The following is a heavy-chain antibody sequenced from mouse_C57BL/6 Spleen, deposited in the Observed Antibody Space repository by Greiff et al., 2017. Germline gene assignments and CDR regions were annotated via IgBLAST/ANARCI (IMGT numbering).Heavy chain of an antibody. V-gene: IGHV1-52*01. J-gene: IGHJ3*01. Sequence: QVQLQQPGAELVRPGSSVTLSCKASGYTFTSYWMHWVKQRPIQGLEWIGNIDPSDSETHYNQKFKDKATLTVDKSSSTAYMQLSSLTSEDSAVYYCAREDYGSSYGFAYWGQGTLVTVSA. D-gene: IGHD1-1*01. CDR1: GYTFTSYW. CDR3: AREDYGSSYGFAY. CDR2: IDPSDSET.